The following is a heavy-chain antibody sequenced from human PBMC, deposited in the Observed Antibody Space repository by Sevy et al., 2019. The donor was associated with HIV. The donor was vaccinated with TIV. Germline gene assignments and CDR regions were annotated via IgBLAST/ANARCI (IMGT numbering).Heavy chain of an antibody. CDR1: GYGFTSSW. J-gene: IGHJ4*02. V-gene: IGHV5-51*01. D-gene: IGHD6-19*01. CDR2: IYTTDSDA. Sequence: GESLKISCKASGYGFTSSWIGWVRQMPGKGLEWMGIIYTTDSDARYSPSFEGQVTISVDKSISTAYLQWSSLKASDTAMYYCARRGASGGWYHFDYWGQGTLVTVSS. CDR3: ARRGASGGWYHFDY.